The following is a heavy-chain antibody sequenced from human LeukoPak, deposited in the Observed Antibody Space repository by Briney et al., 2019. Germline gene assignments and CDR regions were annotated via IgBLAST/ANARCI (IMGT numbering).Heavy chain of an antibody. D-gene: IGHD3-10*01. CDR1: GASISSYY. V-gene: IGHV4-59*08. J-gene: IGHJ4*02. Sequence: SETLSLTCTVSGASISSYYWSWIRQPPGKGLEWIGYISYSGSTNYNPSLKSRVTISADTSKNQVSLTLSSVAAADTAVYYCARHPELYFFDYWGQGTLVTVSS. CDR2: ISYSGST. CDR3: ARHPELYFFDY.